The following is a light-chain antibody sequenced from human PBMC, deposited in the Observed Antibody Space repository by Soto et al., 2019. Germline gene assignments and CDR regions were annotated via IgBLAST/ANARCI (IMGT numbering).Light chain of an antibody. J-gene: IGKJ2*01. CDR1: QGISNF. Sequence: DIPMTQSPSSLSASVGDRVTITCRASQGISNFLAWYQQRPGKPPQLLVFSASTLHSGVPSRFSGSGSGTDFTLTITSLQPEDFATYYCQQYNSDPYTFGQGTKLQI. V-gene: IGKV1-27*01. CDR2: SAS. CDR3: QQYNSDPYT.